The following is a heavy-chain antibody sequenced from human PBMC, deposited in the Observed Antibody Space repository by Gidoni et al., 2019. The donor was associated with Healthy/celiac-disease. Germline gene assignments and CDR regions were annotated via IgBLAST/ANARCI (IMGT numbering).Heavy chain of an antibody. V-gene: IGHV3-30-3*01. D-gene: IGHD6-6*01. J-gene: IGHJ5*02. CDR3: AREGGAAYSSSSGNWFDP. CDR1: GFTFSSYA. Sequence: QVQLVESGGGVVQPGRSLRLSCAASGFTFSSYAMHWVRQAPGKGLEWVAVISYDGSNKYYADSVKGRFTISRDNSKNTLYLQMNSLRAEDTAVYYCAREGGAAYSSSSGNWFDPWGQGTLVTVSS. CDR2: ISYDGSNK.